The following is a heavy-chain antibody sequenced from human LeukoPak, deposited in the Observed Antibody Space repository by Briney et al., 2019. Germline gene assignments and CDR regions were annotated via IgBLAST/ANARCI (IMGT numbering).Heavy chain of an antibody. CDR1: GFTFSSYA. V-gene: IGHV3-30*04. Sequence: GGSLRLSCAASGFTFSSYAMHWVRQAPGKGLEWVAVKYYADSVKGRFTISRDNSKNTLYLQMNSLRAEDTAVYYCAGGLPTDYWGQGTLVTVSS. CDR2: K. CDR3: AGGLPTDY. J-gene: IGHJ4*02.